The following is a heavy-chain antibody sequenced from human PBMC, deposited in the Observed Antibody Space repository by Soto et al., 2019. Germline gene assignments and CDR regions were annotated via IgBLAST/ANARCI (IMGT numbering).Heavy chain of an antibody. J-gene: IGHJ5*02. CDR1: GGSISSGGYS. V-gene: IGHV4-30-2*01. CDR2: IYHSGST. D-gene: IGHD1-7*01. CDR3: ARVVHAELRWFDP. Sequence: PSETLSLTCAVSGGSISSGGYSWSWIRQPPGKGLEWIGYIYHSGSTYYNPSLKSRVTISVDRSKNQFSLKLSSVTAADTAVYSCARVVHAELRWFDPWGQGTLVTVSS.